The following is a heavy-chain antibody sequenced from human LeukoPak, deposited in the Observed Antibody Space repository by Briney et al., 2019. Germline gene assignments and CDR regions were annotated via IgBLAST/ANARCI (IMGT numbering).Heavy chain of an antibody. D-gene: IGHD1-26*01. J-gene: IGHJ4*02. CDR1: GGSISSYY. CDR3: ARSHGSYFDY. CDR2: IYYSGST. Sequence: SETLSLTCTVSGGSISSYYWSWIRQPPGKGLEWIGYIYYSGSTTYNPSLKSRVTISLDTSKNQFSLRPSSVTAADTAVYYCARSHGSYFDYWGQGTLVTVSS. V-gene: IGHV4-59*01.